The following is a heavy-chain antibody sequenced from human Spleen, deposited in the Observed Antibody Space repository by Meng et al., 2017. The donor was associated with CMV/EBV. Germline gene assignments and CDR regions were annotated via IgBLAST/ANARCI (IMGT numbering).Heavy chain of an antibody. CDR2: INSKSGGT. Sequence: ASVKVSCKGSGYTFSDSYMHWVRQAPGQGLEWMGWINSKSGGTNYAQKFQGRVTMTRDTSIGTGYMDLSRLRSEDTAVYYCARGLFDFWSGYYRAADAFDIWGQGTMVTVSS. V-gene: IGHV1-2*02. CDR3: ARGLFDFWSGYYRAADAFDI. D-gene: IGHD3-3*01. CDR1: GYTFSDSY. J-gene: IGHJ3*02.